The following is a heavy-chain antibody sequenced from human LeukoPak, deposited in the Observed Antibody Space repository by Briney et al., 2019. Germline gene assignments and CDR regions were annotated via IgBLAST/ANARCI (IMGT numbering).Heavy chain of an antibody. J-gene: IGHJ4*02. CDR1: GVTFSSYG. Sequence: GGSLRLSCAASGVTFSSYGMHWVRQAPGKGLEWVAVISYDGSNKYYADSVKGRFTISRDNSKNTLYLQMNSLRAEDTAVYYCARTGYVWGSYHLDYWGQGTLVTVSS. D-gene: IGHD3-16*02. CDR2: ISYDGSNK. CDR3: ARTGYVWGSYHLDY. V-gene: IGHV3-30*03.